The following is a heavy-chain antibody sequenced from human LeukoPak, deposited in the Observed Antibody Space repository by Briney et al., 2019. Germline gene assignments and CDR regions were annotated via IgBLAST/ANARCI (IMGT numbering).Heavy chain of an antibody. Sequence: PGGSLRLSCAASGFTFSTYSMNWARQAPGKGLEWVSSISTSSSYIYYADSVKGRFTISRDNAKNSLYLQMNSLRAEDTAVYYCARVPADYWGQGTLVTVSS. CDR2: ISTSSSYI. V-gene: IGHV3-21*01. CDR3: ARVPADY. J-gene: IGHJ4*02. CDR1: GFTFSTYS.